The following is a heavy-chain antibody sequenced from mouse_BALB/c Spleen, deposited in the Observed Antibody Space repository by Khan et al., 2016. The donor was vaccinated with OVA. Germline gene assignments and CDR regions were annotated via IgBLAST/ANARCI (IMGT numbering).Heavy chain of an antibody. CDR1: GYSFTSYW. D-gene: IGHD4-1*01. CDR3: ALNWDEDYYFDY. Sequence: QVQLQQPGAELVRPGASVKLSCKASGYSFTSYWMNWVKQRPGQGLEWIGMIHPSDSATRLNQKFKDKATLTVDKSSNTAYMQLSSPTSEDSEVYYCALNWDEDYYFDYWGQGSTLTVSS. J-gene: IGHJ2*01. V-gene: IGHV1S82*01. CDR2: IHPSDSAT.